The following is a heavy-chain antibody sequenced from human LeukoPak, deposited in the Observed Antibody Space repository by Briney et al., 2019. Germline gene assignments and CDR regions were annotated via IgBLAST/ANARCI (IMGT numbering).Heavy chain of an antibody. J-gene: IGHJ5*02. D-gene: IGHD6-13*01. Sequence: SETLSLTCAVYGGSFSGYYWSWIRQPPGKGLEWIGEINHSGSTNYNPSLQSRVTISVDTSKNQFSLKLSSVTAADTAVYYCARGAYSSSWSNWCDPGGQGTVVTISS. V-gene: IGHV4-34*01. CDR3: ARGAYSSSWSNWCDP. CDR1: GGSFSGYY. CDR2: INHSGST.